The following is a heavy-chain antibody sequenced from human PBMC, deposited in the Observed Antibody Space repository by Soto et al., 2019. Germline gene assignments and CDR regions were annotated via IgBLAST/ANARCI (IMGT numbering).Heavy chain of an antibody. CDR3: ARLKEHAPYGDYANSPSPFDY. J-gene: IGHJ4*02. D-gene: IGHD4-17*01. V-gene: IGHV1-18*01. Sequence: ASVKVSCKAFGYTFNTYGISWVRQAPGQGLEWMGWINTYNGNTNYLQKFHGRVTMTTDTSTSTAYMELRGLRSDDTAVYYCARLKEHAPYGDYANSPSPFDYWGQGALVTVSS. CDR1: GYTFNTYG. CDR2: INTYNGNT.